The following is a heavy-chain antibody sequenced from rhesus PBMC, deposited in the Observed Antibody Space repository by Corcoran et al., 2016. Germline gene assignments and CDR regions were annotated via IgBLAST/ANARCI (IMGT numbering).Heavy chain of an antibody. CDR3: AKSIAAGLRRFDV. CDR2: INRKRGST. D-gene: IGHD6-13*01. V-gene: IGHV4-80*01. J-gene: IGHJ5-1*01. Sequence: QVQLQESGPGLVKPSETLSLTCAVSGSSISNYWWNWIRQAPGKVPGWIAEINRKRGSTNYTPSLESRVTISKGASKSKFSLKLSSVTAADTAVYYCAKSIAAGLRRFDVWGPGVLVTVSS. CDR1: GSSISNYW.